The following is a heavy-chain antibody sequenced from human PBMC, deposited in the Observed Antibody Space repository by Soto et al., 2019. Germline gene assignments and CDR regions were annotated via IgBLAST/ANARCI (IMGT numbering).Heavy chain of an antibody. V-gene: IGHV3-23*01. CDR2: ISGSGGST. D-gene: IGHD2-2*01. CDR3: AKCIGVPAATGWFDP. J-gene: IGHJ5*02. Sequence: GGSLRLSCAASGFTFSSYAMSWVRQAPGKGLEWVSAISGSGGSTYYADSVKGRFTISRGNSKNTLYLQMNSLRAEDTAVYYCAKCIGVPAATGWFDPWGQGTLVTVSS. CDR1: GFTFSSYA.